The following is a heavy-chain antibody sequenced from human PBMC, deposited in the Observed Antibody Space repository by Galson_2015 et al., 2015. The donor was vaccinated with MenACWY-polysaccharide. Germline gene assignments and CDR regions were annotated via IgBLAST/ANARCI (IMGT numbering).Heavy chain of an antibody. CDR2: ISYDGSNK. D-gene: IGHD5-18*01. V-gene: IGHV3-30-3*01. CDR1: GFTFSSYA. Sequence: SLRLSCAASGFTFSSYAMHWVRQAPGKGLEWVAVISYDGSNKYYADSVKGRFTISRDNSKNTLYLQMNSLRAEDTAVYYCAKEIELNGFDPWGQGTLVTVSS. J-gene: IGHJ5*02. CDR3: AKEIELNGFDP.